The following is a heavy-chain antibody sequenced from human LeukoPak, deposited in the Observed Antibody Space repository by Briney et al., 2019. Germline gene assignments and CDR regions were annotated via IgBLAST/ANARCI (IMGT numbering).Heavy chain of an antibody. D-gene: IGHD6-13*01. Sequence: SETLSLTCIVSGGSISSGTYYWGWIRQPPGKGLEWIGSIYYSGSTNYNPSLKSRVTISVDTSKNQFSLELSSVTAADTAVYYCARGRSSSWSDPYYFDYWGQGTLVTVSS. CDR3: ARGRSSSWSDPYYFDY. J-gene: IGHJ4*02. V-gene: IGHV4-39*07. CDR2: IYYSGST. CDR1: GGSISSGTYY.